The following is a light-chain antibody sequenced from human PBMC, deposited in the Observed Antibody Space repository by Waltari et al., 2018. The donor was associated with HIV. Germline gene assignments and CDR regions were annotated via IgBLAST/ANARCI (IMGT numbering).Light chain of an antibody. Sequence: HSALTQPASVSASPGQSITISCTGTSRAFGISNYVSLYQRHPGNVPNVIISEVISRPSGVSDRFSGSKSGNTASLTISGLQPEDEADYYCTSYTSNDTLLFGGGTKVTVL. CDR1: SRAFGISNY. CDR2: EVI. CDR3: TSYTSNDTLL. V-gene: IGLV2-14*01. J-gene: IGLJ2*01.